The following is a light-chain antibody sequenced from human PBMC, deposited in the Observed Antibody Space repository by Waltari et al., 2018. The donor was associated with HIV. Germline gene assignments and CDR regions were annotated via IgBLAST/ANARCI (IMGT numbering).Light chain of an antibody. CDR1: SNHLGKHHL. V-gene: IGLV2-23*02. Sequence: QSALTQPASVFGSLGQSVVLSCTGTSNHLGKHHLVSWFPHNPGKVPRIIIYEVTKRPSGVSNRFSGSKAANTASLMISGLQAEDEADYYCSSYAGGHSWVFGGGTKLTVL. CDR3: SSYAGGHSWV. CDR2: EVT. J-gene: IGLJ3*02.